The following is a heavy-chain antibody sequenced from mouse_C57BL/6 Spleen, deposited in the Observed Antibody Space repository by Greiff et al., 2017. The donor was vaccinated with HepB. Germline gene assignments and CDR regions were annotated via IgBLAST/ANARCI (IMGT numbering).Heavy chain of an antibody. V-gene: IGHV14-4*01. CDR1: GFNIKDDY. J-gene: IGHJ4*01. Sequence: VQLQQSGAELVRPGASVKLSCTASGFNIKDDYMHWVKQRPEQGLEWIGWIDPENGDTEYASKFQGKATITADPSSNTAYLQLSSLTSEDTAVYYCTGAVAGYYAMDYWGQGTSVTVSS. D-gene: IGHD1-1*01. CDR2: IDPENGDT. CDR3: TGAVAGYYAMDY.